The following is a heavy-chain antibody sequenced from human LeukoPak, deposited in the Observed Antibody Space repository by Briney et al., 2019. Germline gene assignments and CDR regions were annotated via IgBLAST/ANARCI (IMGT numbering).Heavy chain of an antibody. CDR1: GGSISSGDYY. CDR2: IYYSGST. V-gene: IGHV4-30-4*08. D-gene: IGHD2-15*01. CDR3: ARIGSNIVVPD. J-gene: IGHJ4*02. Sequence: SETLSLTCTVSGGSISSGDYYWSWIRQPPGKGLEWIGYIYYSGSTYYNPSLKSRVTISVDTSKNQFSLKLSSVTAADTAVYYCARIGSNIVVPDWGQGTLVTVSS.